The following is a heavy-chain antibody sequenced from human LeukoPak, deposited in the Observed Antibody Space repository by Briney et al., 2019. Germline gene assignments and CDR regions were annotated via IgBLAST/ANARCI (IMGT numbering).Heavy chain of an antibody. CDR1: GFTFSSYG. V-gene: IGHV3-33*01. Sequence: PGRSLRLSCAASGFTFSSYGMHWVRQAPGKGLEWVAVIWYDGSNKYYADSVKGRFTISRDNSKNTLYLQMNSLRAEDTAVYYCARDWRASSSWSDHDAFDIWGQGTMVTVSS. CDR2: IWYDGSNK. D-gene: IGHD6-13*01. J-gene: IGHJ3*02. CDR3: ARDWRASSSWSDHDAFDI.